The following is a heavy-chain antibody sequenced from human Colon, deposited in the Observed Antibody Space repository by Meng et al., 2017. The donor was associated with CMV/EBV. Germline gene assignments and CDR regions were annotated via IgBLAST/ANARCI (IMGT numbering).Heavy chain of an antibody. J-gene: IGHJ4*02. V-gene: IGHV1-18*01. D-gene: IGHD3-16*01. CDR1: GYTFTSYG. CDR3: ARDLFSPGGNSCFDN. Sequence: ASVKVSCKASGYTFTSYGISWVRQAPGQGLEWMGWISAYNANTTYAQKFQGRLTLTTDTSTTTAYMELRRLTSDDTAVYYCARDLFSPGGNSCFDNWGQGTVVTVSS. CDR2: ISAYNANT.